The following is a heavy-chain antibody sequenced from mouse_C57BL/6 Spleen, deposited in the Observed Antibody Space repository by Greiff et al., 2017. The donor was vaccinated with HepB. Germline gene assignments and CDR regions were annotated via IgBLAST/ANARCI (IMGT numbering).Heavy chain of an antibody. CDR1: GFNIKDDY. J-gene: IGHJ3*01. CDR3: TVGRSYPSWFAY. V-gene: IGHV14-4*01. CDR2: IDPENGDT. D-gene: IGHD1-1*01. Sequence: EVQLQESGAELVRPGASVKLSCTASGFNIKDDYMHWVKQRPEQGLEWIGWIDPENGDTEYASKFQGKATITADTSSNTAYLQLSSLTSEDTAVYYCTVGRSYPSWFAYWGQGTLVTVSA.